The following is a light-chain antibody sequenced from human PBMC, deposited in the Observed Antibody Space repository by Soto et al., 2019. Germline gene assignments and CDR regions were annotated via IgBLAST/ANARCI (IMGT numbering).Light chain of an antibody. CDR2: DVS. CDR1: SSDVGAYNF. V-gene: IGLV2-11*01. J-gene: IGLJ3*02. Sequence: QSALTQPRSVSGSPGQSVTISRTGTSSDVGAYNFVSWYQQHPGRVPKLMIYDVSRRPSGVPDRFSGSKSGNTASLTISGLQADDEADYYCCSYAGSYTVVFGGGTKLTVL. CDR3: CSYAGSYTVV.